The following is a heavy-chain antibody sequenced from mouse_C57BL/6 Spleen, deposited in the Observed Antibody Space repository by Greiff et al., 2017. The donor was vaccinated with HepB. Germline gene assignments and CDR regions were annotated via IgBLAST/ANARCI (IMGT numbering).Heavy chain of an antibody. CDR2: INPNNGGT. CDR1: GYTFTDYN. D-gene: IGHD2-3*01. J-gene: IGHJ2*01. CDR3: ARRFYDGYYYFDY. V-gene: IGHV1-18*01. Sequence: VHVKQSGPELVKPGASVKIPCKASGYTFTDYNMDWVKQSHGKSLEWIGDINPNNGGTIYNQKFKGKATLTVDKSSSTAYMELRSLTSEDTAVYYCARRFYDGYYYFDYWGQGTTLTVSS.